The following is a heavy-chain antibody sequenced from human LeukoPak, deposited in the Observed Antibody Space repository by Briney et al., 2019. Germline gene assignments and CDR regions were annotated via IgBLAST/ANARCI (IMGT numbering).Heavy chain of an antibody. D-gene: IGHD6-13*01. Sequence: SETLSLTCTVSGGSISSYYWSWIRQPPGKGLEWVGYIYYSGSTNYNPSLKSRVTISVDTSKNQFSLKLSSVTAADTAVYYCARRRVAAAGSLYYYYMDVWGKGTTVTVSS. CDR3: ARRRVAAAGSLYYYYMDV. J-gene: IGHJ6*03. CDR2: IYYSGST. CDR1: GGSISSYY. V-gene: IGHV4-59*01.